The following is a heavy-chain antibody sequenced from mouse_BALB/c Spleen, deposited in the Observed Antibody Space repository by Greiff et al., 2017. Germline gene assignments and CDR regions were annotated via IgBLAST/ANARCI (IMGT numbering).Heavy chain of an antibody. D-gene: IGHD2-4*01. V-gene: IGHV1-67*01. J-gene: IGHJ3*01. CDR3: ARSVITAWFAY. Sequence: VHLVESGPELVRPGESVKISCKGSGYTFTDYAMHWVKQSHAKSLEWIGVISIYYDNTNYNQKFKGKATMTVDKSSSTAYMELARLTSEDSAIYYCARSVITAWFAYWGQGTLVTVSA. CDR2: ISIYYDNT. CDR1: GYTFTDYA.